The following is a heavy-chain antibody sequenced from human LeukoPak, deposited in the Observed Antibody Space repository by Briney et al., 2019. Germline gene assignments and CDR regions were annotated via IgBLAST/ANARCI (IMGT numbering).Heavy chain of an antibody. CDR2: MNPNSGNT. J-gene: IGHJ6*02. CDR3: ASGVGGLYYYYGMDV. Sequence: ASVKVSCKASGYTFTSYDINWARQATGQGLEWMGWMNPNSGNTGYAQKFQGRVTMTRNTSISTAYMELSSLRSEDTAVYYCASGVGGLYYYYGMDVWGQGTTVTVSS. V-gene: IGHV1-8*01. CDR1: GYTFTSYD. D-gene: IGHD3/OR15-3a*01.